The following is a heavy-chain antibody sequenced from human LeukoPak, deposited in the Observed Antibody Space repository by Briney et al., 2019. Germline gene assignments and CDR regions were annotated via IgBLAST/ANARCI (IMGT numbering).Heavy chain of an antibody. J-gene: IGHJ3*02. Sequence: ASVKVSCKASGYTFSSYAMHWVRQASGQRLEWMGWISVGNGNTKYSQEFQGRVTITRDTPASTAYMELSSLRSEDMAVYYCMREGALDAFDIWGQGTMVTVSS. V-gene: IGHV1-3*03. CDR1: GYTFSSYA. CDR3: MREGALDAFDI. CDR2: ISVGNGNT.